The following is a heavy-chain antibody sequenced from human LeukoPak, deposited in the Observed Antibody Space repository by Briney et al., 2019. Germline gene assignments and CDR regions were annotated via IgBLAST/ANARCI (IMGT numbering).Heavy chain of an antibody. D-gene: IGHD3-22*01. V-gene: IGHV4-38-2*02. CDR3: ARGQHYYDSSGYYWFDP. CDR2: IYHSGST. J-gene: IGHJ5*02. CDR1: GYSISSGYY. Sequence: SETLSLTCTVSGYSISSGYYWGWIRQPPGKGLEWIGSIYHSGSTYYNPSLKSRVTISVDTSKNQFSLKLSSATAADTAVYYCARGQHYYDSSGYYWFDPWGQGTLVTVSS.